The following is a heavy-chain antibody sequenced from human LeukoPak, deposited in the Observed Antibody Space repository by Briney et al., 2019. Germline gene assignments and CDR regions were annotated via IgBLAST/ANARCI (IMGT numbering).Heavy chain of an antibody. CDR1: GYTFTSYY. V-gene: IGHV1-2*02. Sequence: ASVKVSCKASGYTFTSYYLHWVRQAPGQGLEWMGWINPKSGDTNYAQKFQGRVTMTRDTSISTAYLDLSRLRSDDTAVYYCARVVVRDANNYKDYWGQGTLVTVSS. CDR2: INPKSGDT. J-gene: IGHJ4*02. D-gene: IGHD5-24*01. CDR3: ARVVVRDANNYKDY.